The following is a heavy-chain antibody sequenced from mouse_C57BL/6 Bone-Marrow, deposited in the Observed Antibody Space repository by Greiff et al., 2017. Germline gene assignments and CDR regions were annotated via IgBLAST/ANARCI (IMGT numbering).Heavy chain of an antibody. J-gene: IGHJ4*01. CDR3: ARQTPFYYGYDCYAMDY. D-gene: IGHD2-2*01. V-gene: IGHV5-12*01. CDR2: ISNGGGST. CDR1: GFTFSDYY. Sequence: DVHLVESGGGLVQPGGSLKLSCAASGFTFSDYYMYWVRQTPEKRLEWVAYISNGGGSTYYPDTVKGRFTISRDNAKNTLYLQMSRLKSEDTAMYYCARQTPFYYGYDCYAMDYWGQGTSDTVSS.